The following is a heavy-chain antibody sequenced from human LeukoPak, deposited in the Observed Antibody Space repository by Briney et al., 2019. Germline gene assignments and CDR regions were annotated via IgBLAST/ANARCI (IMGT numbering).Heavy chain of an antibody. D-gene: IGHD1-26*01. CDR1: GFTFSSYG. J-gene: IGHJ4*02. CDR3: ARDAWFAVGNPERDRVYNFDY. Sequence: GGSLRLSCAASGFTFSSYGMHWVRQAPGKGLEWVAFIRYDGSNKYYADSVKGRFTVSRDNAKNSLFLQLDNVRAEDTAFYFCARDAWFAVGNPERDRVYNFDYWGRGALVTVSS. V-gene: IGHV3-30*02. CDR2: IRYDGSNK.